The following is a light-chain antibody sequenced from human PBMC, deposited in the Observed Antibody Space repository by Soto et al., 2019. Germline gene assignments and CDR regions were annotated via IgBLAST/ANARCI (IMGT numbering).Light chain of an antibody. J-gene: IGKJ4*01. CDR3: QQYGSSPLT. CDR2: GAS. V-gene: IGKV3-20*01. CDR1: QSVNNNY. Sequence: EIVLTQSPGTLSLSPGASATLSCRASQSVNNNYLAWYQQKPGQAPRVLIYGASSRATDIPDRFSGGGSGTRFTLTISRLEPEDCAVYYCQQYGSSPLTFGGGTKVEIK.